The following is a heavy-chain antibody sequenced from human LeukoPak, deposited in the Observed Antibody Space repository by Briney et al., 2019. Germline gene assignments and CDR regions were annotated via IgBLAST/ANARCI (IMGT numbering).Heavy chain of an antibody. Sequence: QPGGSLRLSCAASGFTFSSYEMNWVRQAPGKGLEWVSYISSSGSTIYYADSVKGRFTISRDNAKNSLYLQMNSLRAEDTAVCYCARQELLGVFDYWGQGTLVTVSS. J-gene: IGHJ4*02. V-gene: IGHV3-48*03. CDR3: ARQELLGVFDY. D-gene: IGHD1-26*01. CDR2: ISSSGSTI. CDR1: GFTFSSYE.